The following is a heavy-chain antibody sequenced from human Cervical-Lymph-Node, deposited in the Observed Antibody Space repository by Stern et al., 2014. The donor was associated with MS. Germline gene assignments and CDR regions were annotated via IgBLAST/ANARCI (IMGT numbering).Heavy chain of an antibody. V-gene: IGHV4-4*07. CDR3: ARVSSGHYDAVDV. D-gene: IGHD3-22*01. CDR1: GDSTSSYY. CDR2: IYTSGSA. J-gene: IGHJ6*02. Sequence: QLQLQESGPRLVTPSETLSLTCTASGDSTSSYYWSWVRQPPGKGLEWIGHIYTSGSASYNPSLRSRITMSVDKSKNQFSLKLSSVTAADTAVYYCARVSSGHYDAVDVWGQGTTVTVSS.